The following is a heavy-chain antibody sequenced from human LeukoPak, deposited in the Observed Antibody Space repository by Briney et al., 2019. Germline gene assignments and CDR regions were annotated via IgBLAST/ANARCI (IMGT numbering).Heavy chain of an antibody. CDR3: AKPRTTAGTLDYFDY. CDR2: TLSDGSNK. V-gene: IGHV3-30*02. CDR1: GFTFSNYV. J-gene: IGHJ4*02. Sequence: GGSLRLSCAAAGFTFSNYVMHWVRQAPGKALGWVAFTLSDGSNKYYADSVKGRFTISRDNSKNTLYLQMNSLRPEDTAVYYCAKPRTTAGTLDYFDYWGQGTLVTVSS. D-gene: IGHD6-19*01.